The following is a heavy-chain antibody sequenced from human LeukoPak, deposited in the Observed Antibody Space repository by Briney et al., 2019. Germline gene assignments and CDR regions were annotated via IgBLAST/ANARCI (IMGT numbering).Heavy chain of an antibody. D-gene: IGHD1-1*01. CDR1: GYSFTSYG. J-gene: IGHJ4*02. V-gene: IGHV1-18*01. CDR3: ARRQGTTLNFDY. Sequence: ASVKVSCKASGYSFTSYGISWVRQAPGQGLEWMGWISAYNGDTNYAQNLQGRVTMTTDTSTSTAYMELRSLRSDDTAVYYCARRQGTTLNFDYWGQGTLVTVSS. CDR2: ISAYNGDT.